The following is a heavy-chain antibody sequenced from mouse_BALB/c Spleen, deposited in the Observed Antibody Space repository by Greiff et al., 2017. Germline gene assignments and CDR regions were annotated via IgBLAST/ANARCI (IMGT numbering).Heavy chain of an antibody. J-gene: IGHJ4*01. V-gene: IGHV1-54*01. CDR2: INPGSGGT. CDR1: GYAFTNYL. CDR3: ASSYGSSYMDAMDY. Sequence: QVQLQQSGAELVRPGTSVKVSCKASGYAFTNYLIEWVKQRPGQGLEWIGVINPGSGGTNYNEKFKGKATLTADKSSSTAYMQLSSLTSDDSAVYFCASSYGSSYMDAMDYWGQGTSVTVSS. D-gene: IGHD1-1*01.